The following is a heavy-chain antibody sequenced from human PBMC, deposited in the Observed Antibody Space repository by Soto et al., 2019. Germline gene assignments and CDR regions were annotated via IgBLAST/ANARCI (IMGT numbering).Heavy chain of an antibody. Sequence: ASETLSLTCTVSGGSLNSGDYWSWIRQPPGKGLEWIGYIYHSGSTNYNPSLKSRVTISVDTSKNQFSLKLSSVTAADTAVYYCARETTPGYCSGGSRRFRCRYFDYWGQGTLVTVSS. V-gene: IGHV4-30-4*01. CDR2: IYHSGST. J-gene: IGHJ4*02. CDR1: GGSLNSGDY. CDR3: ARETTPGYCSGGSRRFRCRYFDY. D-gene: IGHD2-15*01.